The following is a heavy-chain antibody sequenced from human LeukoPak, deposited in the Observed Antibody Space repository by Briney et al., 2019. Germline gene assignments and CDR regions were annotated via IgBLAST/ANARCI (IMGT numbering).Heavy chain of an antibody. Sequence: SETLPLTCTVSGYSISSGYYWGWIRPPPGKGLEWVGSIYHSGSTYYNPSLKSRVTISVDTSKNQFSLKLSSVTAADTAVYYCARHLGDSGSYYGWGQGTLVTVSS. CDR3: ARHLGDSGSYYG. D-gene: IGHD1-26*01. CDR2: IYHSGST. J-gene: IGHJ4*02. CDR1: GYSISSGYY. V-gene: IGHV4-38-2*02.